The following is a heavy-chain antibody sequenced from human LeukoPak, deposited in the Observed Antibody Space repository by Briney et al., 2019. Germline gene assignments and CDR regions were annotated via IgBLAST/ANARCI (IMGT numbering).Heavy chain of an antibody. Sequence: GGSLRLSCAASGFNVGTYAMSWVRQAPGRGLEWVSCINTGETTFYADSVKGRFTISRDNSNLYLHMTSLRDEDTALYYCAKGSFDVWGQGTVVIVSS. V-gene: IGHV3-23*01. CDR2: INTGETT. J-gene: IGHJ3*01. CDR1: GFNVGTYA. CDR3: AKGSFDV.